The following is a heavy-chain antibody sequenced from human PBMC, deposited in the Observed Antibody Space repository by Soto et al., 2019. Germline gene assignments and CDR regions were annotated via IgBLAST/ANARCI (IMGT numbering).Heavy chain of an antibody. D-gene: IGHD1-7*01. CDR2: ISYDGSKK. J-gene: IGHJ4*02. CDR3: AMGVTGTTRRGLGY. V-gene: IGHV3-30-3*01. Sequence: QVQLLESGGGVVQPGRSLRLSCAASGFTFSSYAMHWVRQAPGKGLEWGAVISYDGSKKYYADSVKGRFTISRNNSKHALYLQMNSLRPEYTAVFYCAMGVTGTTRRGLGYWGQGTLVTVSS. CDR1: GFTFSSYA.